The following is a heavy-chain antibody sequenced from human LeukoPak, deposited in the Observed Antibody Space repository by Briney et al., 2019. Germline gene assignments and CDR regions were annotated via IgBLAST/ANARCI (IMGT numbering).Heavy chain of an antibody. CDR3: ARDSAGAVGAFDI. CDR1: GFSFSSFG. J-gene: IGHJ3*02. Sequence: PGESLRLACAASGFSFSSFGMHWVRQAPGKGLEWVAVISYDGSNKYYADSVKGRFTISRDNSKNTLYLQMNSLRAEDTAVYYCARDSAGAVGAFDIWGQGTMVTVSS. D-gene: IGHD4-23*01. CDR2: ISYDGSNK. V-gene: IGHV3-30*19.